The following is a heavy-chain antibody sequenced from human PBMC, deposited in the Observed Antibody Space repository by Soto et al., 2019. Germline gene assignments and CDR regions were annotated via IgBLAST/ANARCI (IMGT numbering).Heavy chain of an antibody. J-gene: IGHJ6*02. CDR2: INHSGST. CDR3: ARGRHILTGYYRDLNYGMDV. D-gene: IGHD3-9*01. CDR1: GGSFSGYY. V-gene: IGHV4-34*01. Sequence: LSLTCAVYGGSFSGYYWSWIRQPPGKGLEWIGEINHSGSTNYNPSLKSRVTISVDTSKNQFSLKLSSVTAADTAVYYCARGRHILTGYYRDLNYGMDVWGQGTTVTVSS.